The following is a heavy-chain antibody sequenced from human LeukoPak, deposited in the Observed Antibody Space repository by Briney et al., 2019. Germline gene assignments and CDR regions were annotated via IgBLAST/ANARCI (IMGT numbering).Heavy chain of an antibody. CDR3: AIESRRDGYNHYYYYMDV. Sequence: SVKVSCKASGGTFSSYAISWVRQAPGQGLEWMGGFIPIFGTANYAQKFQGRVTITTDESTSTAYMELSSLRSEDTAVYYCAIESRRDGYNHYYYYMDVWGKGTTVTVSS. CDR2: FIPIFGTA. D-gene: IGHD5-24*01. J-gene: IGHJ6*03. CDR1: GGTFSSYA. V-gene: IGHV1-69*05.